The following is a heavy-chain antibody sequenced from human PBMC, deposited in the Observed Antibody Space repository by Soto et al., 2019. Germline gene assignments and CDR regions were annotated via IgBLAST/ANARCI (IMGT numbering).Heavy chain of an antibody. CDR1: GGSISSYY. J-gene: IGHJ4*02. CDR3: ARVRLLALDY. V-gene: IGHV4-59*01. D-gene: IGHD2-15*01. Sequence: QVQLQESGPGLVKPSETLSLTCTVSGGSISSYYWSWIRQPPGKGLEWIGYIYYSGSTNYHPSLKSRVTISVDTSKNQFSLKLSSVTAADTAVYYCARVRLLALDYWGQGTLVTVSS. CDR2: IYYSGST.